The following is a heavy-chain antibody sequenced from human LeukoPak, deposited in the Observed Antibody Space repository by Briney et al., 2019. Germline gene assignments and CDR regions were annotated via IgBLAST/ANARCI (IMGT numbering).Heavy chain of an antibody. J-gene: IGHJ4*02. CDR2: IYYSGST. CDR1: GGSISSYY. D-gene: IGHD5-24*01. V-gene: IGHV4-59*01. CDR3: ARRDGDNYDFDY. Sequence: SETLSLTCTVSGGSISSYYWSWIRQPPGKGLEWIGYIYYSGSTNYNPSLKSRVTISVDTSKNQFSLKLSSVTAADTAVYYCARRDGDNYDFDYWGQGILVTVSS.